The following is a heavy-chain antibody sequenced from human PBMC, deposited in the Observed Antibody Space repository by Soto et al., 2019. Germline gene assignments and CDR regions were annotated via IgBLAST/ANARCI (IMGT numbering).Heavy chain of an antibody. J-gene: IGHJ4*02. CDR2: INPNSGGT. CDR3: ARSPAGDYVGVRFDY. Sequence: ASVKVSCKASGYTFTGYYMHWVRQAPGQGLEWMGWINPNSGGTNYAQKFQGWVTMTRDTSISTAYMELSRLRSDDTAVYYCARSPAGDYVGVRFDYWGQGTLVTVSS. CDR1: GYTFTGYY. D-gene: IGHD4-17*01. V-gene: IGHV1-2*04.